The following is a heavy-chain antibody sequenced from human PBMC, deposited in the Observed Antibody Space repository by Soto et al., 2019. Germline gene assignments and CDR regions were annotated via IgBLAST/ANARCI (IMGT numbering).Heavy chain of an antibody. J-gene: IGHJ4*02. D-gene: IGHD3-10*02. Sequence: GGSLRLSCAASGFIFSNYAMTWVRHAPGKGLEWVSSLGPSGANTFYADSVRGRFTISRDNSKYTVYLEMSGLRAEDTAIYYCARNVRIDYWGQGTLVTVSS. V-gene: IGHV3-23*01. CDR2: LGPSGANT. CDR1: GFIFSNYA. CDR3: ARNVRIDY.